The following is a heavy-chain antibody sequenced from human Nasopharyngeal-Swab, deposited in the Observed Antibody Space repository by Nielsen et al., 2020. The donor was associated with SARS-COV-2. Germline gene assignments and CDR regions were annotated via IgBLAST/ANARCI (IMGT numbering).Heavy chain of an antibody. V-gene: IGHV3-43*02. CDR2: ISGDGGST. CDR1: GFTFDDYA. D-gene: IGHD5-24*01. J-gene: IGHJ4*02. Sequence: GESLKISCAASGFTFDDYAMHWVRQAPGKGLEWVSLISGDGGSTYYADSVKGRFTISRDNAKNSLYLQMNSLRVEDTAVYNCAREGRDGFDYWGQGTLVTVSS. CDR3: AREGRDGFDY.